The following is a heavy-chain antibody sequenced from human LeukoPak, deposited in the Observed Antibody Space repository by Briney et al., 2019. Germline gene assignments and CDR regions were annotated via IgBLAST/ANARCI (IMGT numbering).Heavy chain of an antibody. CDR2: ISAYNGNT. CDR3: ARAEGSIKYRLPTY. CDR1: GYTFTSYG. J-gene: IGHJ4*02. Sequence: GASVKVSCKASGYTFTSYGISWVRQAPGQGLEWMGWISAYNGNTNYAQKLQGRVTMTTDTSTSTAYMELRSLRSDDTAVYYCARAEGSIKYRLPTYWGQGTLVTVSS. D-gene: IGHD2-2*01. V-gene: IGHV1-18*01.